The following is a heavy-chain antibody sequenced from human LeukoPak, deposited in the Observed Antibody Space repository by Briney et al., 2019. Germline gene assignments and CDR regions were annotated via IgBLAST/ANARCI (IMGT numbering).Heavy chain of an antibody. CDR2: ISGRGGTT. Sequence: GGSLRLSCAASGFTFSSYAMSWVRQAPGKELEWVSSISGRGGTTYHADSVKGRFTISRDNSKSTLFLQMNSLRAEDTAIYYCAKVPPAPGYYYYGMDVWGQGTTVTVSS. J-gene: IGHJ6*02. D-gene: IGHD2-2*01. V-gene: IGHV3-23*01. CDR3: AKVPPAPGYYYYGMDV. CDR1: GFTFSSYA.